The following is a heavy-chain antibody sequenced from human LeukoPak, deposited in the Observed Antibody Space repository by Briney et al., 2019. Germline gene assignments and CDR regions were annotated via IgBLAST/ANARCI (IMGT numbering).Heavy chain of an antibody. J-gene: IGHJ4*02. V-gene: IGHV5-51*01. CDR2: IYPGDSDT. CDR3: ARILGSDYYDSSGSLDY. D-gene: IGHD3-22*01. Sequence: GESLKISCKGSRYSFTSYWIGWVRQMPGKGLEWMGIIYPGDSDTRYSPSFQGQVTISADKSISTAYLQWSSLKASDTAMYYCARILGSDYYDSSGSLDYWGQGTLVTVSS. CDR1: RYSFTSYW.